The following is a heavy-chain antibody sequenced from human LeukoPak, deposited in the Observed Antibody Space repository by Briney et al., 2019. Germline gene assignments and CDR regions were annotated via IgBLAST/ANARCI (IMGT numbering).Heavy chain of an antibody. CDR1: GGSISSYY. J-gene: IGHJ6*03. CDR3: ARVGDGSSSSTVHSYYYYYYYMDV. V-gene: IGHV4-4*07. D-gene: IGHD6-6*01. CDR2: IYTSGST. Sequence: SETLSLTCTVSGGSISSYYWSWIRQPAGKGLEWIGRIYTSGSTNYNPSLKSRVTISVDTSKNQFSLKLSSVTAADTAVYYCARVGDGSSSSTVHSYYYYYYYMDVWGKGTTVTVSS.